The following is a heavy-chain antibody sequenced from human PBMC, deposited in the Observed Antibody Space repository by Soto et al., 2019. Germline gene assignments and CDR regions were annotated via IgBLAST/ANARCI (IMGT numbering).Heavy chain of an antibody. J-gene: IGHJ6*02. CDR1: GGSFSGYH. Sequence: PSETLSLTCAVYGGSFSGYHWNWIRQPPGKGLEWIGEINHSGSTNYNRSLKSRVTMSVATSKNQFSLKLSSVTAADTAMYYCAGSAAYFYYGMDVWGQGTTVTVSS. V-gene: IGHV4-34*01. CDR2: INHSGST. CDR3: AGSAAYFYYGMDV. D-gene: IGHD6-13*01.